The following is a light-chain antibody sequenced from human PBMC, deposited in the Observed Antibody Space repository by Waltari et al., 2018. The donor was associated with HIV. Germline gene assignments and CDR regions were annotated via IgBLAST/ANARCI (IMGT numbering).Light chain of an antibody. CDR3: QSYDSSLLWV. Sequence: QSVLTQPPSVSGAPGQRVTISCTGSSSNIGAGYDVHWYQQLPGTAPKLLIDGNRNRPSGVPDRFSGSKAGTSASLAITGLQAEDEADYYCQSYDSSLLWVFGGGTKLTVL. CDR1: SSNIGAGYD. J-gene: IGLJ3*02. V-gene: IGLV1-40*01. CDR2: GNR.